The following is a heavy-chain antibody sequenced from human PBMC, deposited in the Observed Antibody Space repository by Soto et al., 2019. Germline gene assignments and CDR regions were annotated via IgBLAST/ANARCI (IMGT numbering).Heavy chain of an antibody. CDR3: AGELGTFYFDH. V-gene: IGHV4-30-4*01. CDR1: AGSIRSGDYY. Sequence: QVQLQESGPGLVKPSQTLSLICTVSAGSIRSGDYYWTWIRQPPGKGLEWIGYIDHSGSAYYNPSLKSRATISIDTSNNQFSLKMTSVTAADTAVYYCAGELGTFYFDHWGQGTLVTVSS. CDR2: IDHSGSA. D-gene: IGHD7-27*01. J-gene: IGHJ4*02.